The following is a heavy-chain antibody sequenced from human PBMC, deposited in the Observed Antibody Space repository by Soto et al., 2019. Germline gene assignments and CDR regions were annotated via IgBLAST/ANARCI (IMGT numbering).Heavy chain of an antibody. CDR1: GGTFSSYA. D-gene: IGHD6-19*01. CDR2: IIPIFGTA. CDR3: ARDRAADIAMAGMGYYYGMDV. Sequence: SVKVSCKASGGTFSSYAISWVRQAPGQGLEWMGGIIPIFGTANYAQKLQGRVTMTTDTSTSTAYMELRSLRSDDTAVYYCARDRAADIAMAGMGYYYGMDVWGQGTTVTVSS. V-gene: IGHV1-69*05. J-gene: IGHJ6*02.